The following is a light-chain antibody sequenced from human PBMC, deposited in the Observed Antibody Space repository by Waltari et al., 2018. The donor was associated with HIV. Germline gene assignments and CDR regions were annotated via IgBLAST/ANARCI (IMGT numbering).Light chain of an antibody. J-gene: IGKJ1*01. CDR3: QKYDTAPWA. V-gene: IGKV1-27*01. Sequence: IHMTQPPSFPSACVGDRATITCRASHEIVTSLAWYQQRPGKVPKLLIYAASTLKSGVPARFSGGGSGTEFTLAISRLQPDDVATYCCQKYDTAPWAFGQGTTVEI. CDR1: HEIVTS. CDR2: AAS.